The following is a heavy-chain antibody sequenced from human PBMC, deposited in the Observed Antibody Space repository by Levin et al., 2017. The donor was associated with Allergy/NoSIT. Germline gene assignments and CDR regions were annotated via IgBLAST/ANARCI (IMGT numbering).Heavy chain of an antibody. CDR2: IYHSGST. Sequence: KTSETLSLTCAVSGGSISSGGYSWSWIRQPPGKGLEWIGYIYHSGSTYYNPSLKSRVTISVDRSKNQFSLKLSSVTAADTAVYYCARAPRGYSSVYDAFDIWGQGTMVTVSS. CDR1: GGSISSGGYS. CDR3: ARAPRGYSSVYDAFDI. J-gene: IGHJ3*02. D-gene: IGHD6-19*01. V-gene: IGHV4-30-2*01.